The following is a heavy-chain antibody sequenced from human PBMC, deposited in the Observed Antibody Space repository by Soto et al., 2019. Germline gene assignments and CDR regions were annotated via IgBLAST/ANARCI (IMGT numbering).Heavy chain of an antibody. J-gene: IGHJ5*02. CDR2: IYYSGST. D-gene: IGHD2-15*01. CDR1: GGSISSGGYY. CDR3: ARAYIVVVVAATPAYGFDP. Sequence: SETLSLTCTVSGGSISSGGYYWSWIRQHPGKGLEWIGYIYYSGSTYYNPSLKSRVTISVDTSKNQFSLKLSSVTAADTAVYYCARAYIVVVVAATPAYGFDPWGQGTLVTVSS. V-gene: IGHV4-31*03.